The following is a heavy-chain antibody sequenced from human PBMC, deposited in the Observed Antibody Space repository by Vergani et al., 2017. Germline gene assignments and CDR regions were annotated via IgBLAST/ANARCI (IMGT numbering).Heavy chain of an antibody. Sequence: QVQLQESGPGLVKPSQTLSLTCTVSGGSISSGSYYWSWIRQPAGKGLEWIGRIYTSGSTNYNPSLKSRVTISVDTSKNQFSLKLSSVTAADTAVYYCARELEGDYDSSGXQDYWGLGTLVTVSS. CDR2: IYTSGST. V-gene: IGHV4-61*02. CDR3: ARELEGDYDSSGXQDY. J-gene: IGHJ4*02. CDR1: GGSISSGSYY. D-gene: IGHD3-22*01.